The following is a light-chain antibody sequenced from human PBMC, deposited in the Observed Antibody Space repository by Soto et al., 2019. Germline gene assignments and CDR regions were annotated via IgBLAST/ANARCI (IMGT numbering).Light chain of an antibody. J-gene: IGKJ5*01. Sequence: EIVMTQSPANLSVSPGESVTLSCRASQSVRSNLAWYQQKPGQAPRLIIYGASTRATGLPARFSGSGSGTDFTLTISSLQSEDFAVYYCQQXNTWPPITCGQGTRLEIK. V-gene: IGKV3-15*01. CDR1: QSVRSN. CDR3: QQXNTWPPIT. CDR2: GAS.